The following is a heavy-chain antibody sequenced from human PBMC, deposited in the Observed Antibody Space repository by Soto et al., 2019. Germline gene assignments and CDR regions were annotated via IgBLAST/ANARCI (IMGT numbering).Heavy chain of an antibody. J-gene: IGHJ4*02. CDR1: GFTVSSNY. Sequence: GGSLRLSCAASGFTVSSNYMSWVRQAPGKGLEWVSVIYSGGSTYYADSVKGRFTISRHNSKNTLYLQMNSLRAEDTAVYYCARALCSSTSCASVYDYWGQGTLVTVSS. D-gene: IGHD2-2*01. V-gene: IGHV3-53*04. CDR3: ARALCSSTSCASVYDY. CDR2: IYSGGST.